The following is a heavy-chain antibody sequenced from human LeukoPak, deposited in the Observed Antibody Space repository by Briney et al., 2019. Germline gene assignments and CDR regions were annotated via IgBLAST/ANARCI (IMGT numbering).Heavy chain of an antibody. Sequence: ASVKVSCKASGYTFTSYDINWVRQATGQGLEWMGWMNPNSGNTGYAQKFQGRVTITRNTSISTAYMELSSLRSEDTAVYYCARASDILVVPAFDPWRQGTLVTVSS. V-gene: IGHV1-8*03. CDR3: ARASDILVVPAFDP. CDR1: GYTFTSYD. D-gene: IGHD2-2*01. J-gene: IGHJ5*02. CDR2: MNPNSGNT.